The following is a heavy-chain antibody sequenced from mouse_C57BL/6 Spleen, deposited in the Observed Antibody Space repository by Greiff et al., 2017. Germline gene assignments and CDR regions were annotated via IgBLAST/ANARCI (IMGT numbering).Heavy chain of an antibody. CDR1: GYAFSSSW. Sequence: VQLQQSGPELVKPGASVKISCKASGYAFSSSWMNWVKQRPGKGLEWIGRIYPGDGDTNYNGKFKGKATLTADKSSSTAYMQLSSLTSEDSAVYFCASCGSVVDIDVWGKGTTVTVSS. J-gene: IGHJ1*03. CDR2: IYPGDGDT. D-gene: IGHD2-10*02. V-gene: IGHV1-82*01. CDR3: ASCGSVVDIDV.